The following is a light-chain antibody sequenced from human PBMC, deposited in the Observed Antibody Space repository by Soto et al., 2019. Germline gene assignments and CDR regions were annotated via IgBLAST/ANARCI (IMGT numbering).Light chain of an antibody. V-gene: IGKV3-20*01. CDR2: GAS. Sequence: EIVLTQSPGTLSLSPGERATLSCRASQSFSSSYLAWYQQKPGQAPRLLISGASSRATGLPDRFSGSGSGTDVTLAISRLEPEDVAVYFCQQYGSSRTFGQGTKVEIK. J-gene: IGKJ1*01. CDR3: QQYGSSRT. CDR1: QSFSSSY.